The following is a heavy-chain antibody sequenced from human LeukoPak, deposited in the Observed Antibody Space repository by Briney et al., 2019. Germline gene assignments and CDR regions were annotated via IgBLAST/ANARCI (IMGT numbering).Heavy chain of an antibody. CDR2: IGGGGSDT. D-gene: IGHD3-10*01. J-gene: IGHJ4*02. CDR3: AKDLTSSGSGIRPLEN. CDR1: GFNFWGTG. V-gene: IGHV3-23*01. Sequence: GGSLRLSCAVSGFNFWGTGMSWVRQAPGKGLEWVAAIGGGGSDTKYTDSVKGRFTISRDNSKNTLYLQMNSLRAEDTAVYYCAKDLTSSGSGIRPLENWGQGTLVTVSS.